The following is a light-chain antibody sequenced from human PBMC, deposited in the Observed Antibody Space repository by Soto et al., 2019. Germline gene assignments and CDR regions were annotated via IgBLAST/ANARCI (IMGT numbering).Light chain of an antibody. V-gene: IGLV2-14*01. J-gene: IGLJ2*01. Sequence: QSALTQPASVSGSPGQSITISCTGTSSDVGGYNYVSWYQQHPGKAPKLMIYEVSNRPSGVPNRFSGSKSGNTASLTISGLQAEDEADYHCSSYTGSSTLVVFGGGTKLTVL. CDR2: EVS. CDR1: SSDVGGYNY. CDR3: SSYTGSSTLVV.